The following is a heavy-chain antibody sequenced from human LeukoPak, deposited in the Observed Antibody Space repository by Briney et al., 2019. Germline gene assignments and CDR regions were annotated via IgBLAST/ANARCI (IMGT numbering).Heavy chain of an antibody. J-gene: IGHJ4*02. CDR3: ALLAVASDFDY. CDR2: ISSGASTM. CDR1: GFMFRSFE. D-gene: IGHD6-19*01. Sequence: GGSLRLSCAASGFMFRSFEMYWVRQAPGKGLEWVAYISSGASTMYYADSVKGRFTISRDDAKNSLFLQMNSLRAEDTAVYYCALLAVASDFDYWGQGTLVTVSS. V-gene: IGHV3-48*03.